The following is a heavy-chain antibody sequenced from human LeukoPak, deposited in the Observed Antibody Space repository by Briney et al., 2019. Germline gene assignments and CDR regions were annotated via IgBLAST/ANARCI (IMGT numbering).Heavy chain of an antibody. V-gene: IGHV4-34*01. Sequence: PSETLSLTCAVYGGSFSGYYWSWIRQPPGKGLEWIGEINHSGSTNYNPSLKSRVTISVDTSKNQFSLKLSSVTAADTAVYYCARGLDSSGYYHLRDWGQGTLVTVSS. CDR2: INHSGST. D-gene: IGHD3-22*01. J-gene: IGHJ4*02. CDR3: ARGLDSSGYYHLRD. CDR1: GGSFSGYY.